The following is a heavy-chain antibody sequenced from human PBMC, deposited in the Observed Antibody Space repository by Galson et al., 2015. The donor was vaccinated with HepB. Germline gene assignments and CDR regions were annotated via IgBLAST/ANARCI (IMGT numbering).Heavy chain of an antibody. J-gene: IGHJ4*02. Sequence: SLRLSCAASGFTFSDYYMSWIRQAPGKGLEWVSYISSSGSTIYYADSVKGRFTISRDNAKNSLYLQMNSLRDEDTAVYYCTTDPAGSVDFDYWGQGTLVTVSS. CDR3: TTDPAGSVDFDY. CDR1: GFTFSDYY. D-gene: IGHD2-15*01. CDR2: ISSSGSTI. V-gene: IGHV3-11*04.